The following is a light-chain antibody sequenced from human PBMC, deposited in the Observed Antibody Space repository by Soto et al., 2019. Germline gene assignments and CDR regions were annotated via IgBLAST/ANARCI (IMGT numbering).Light chain of an antibody. V-gene: IGLV1-40*01. Sequence: QSVLTQPPSVSGAPGQRVTISCTGSSSNTGADYDVHWYQHLPGSAPKLLIYDNNIRPSGVPDRFSGSKSGTSASLAITGLQAEDEGGYYCQSYDSSLSNLVVFGGGTKLTVL. CDR1: SSNTGADYD. CDR2: DNN. CDR3: QSYDSSLSNLVV. J-gene: IGLJ2*01.